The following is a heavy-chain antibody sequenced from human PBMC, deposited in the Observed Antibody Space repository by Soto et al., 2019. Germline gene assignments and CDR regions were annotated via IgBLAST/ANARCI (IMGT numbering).Heavy chain of an antibody. CDR3: ARDGGFLRPHLVAFDI. CDR1: GGTFSSYA. V-gene: IGHV1-69*01. J-gene: IGHJ3*02. Sequence: QVQLVQSGAEVKKPGSSVKVSCKASGGTFSSYAISWVRQAPGQGLEWMGGIIPIFGTANYAQKFQGRVTITADESTSTAYMELSSLRSEDTAVYDCARDGGFLRPHLVAFDIWGQGTMVTVSS. D-gene: IGHD3-3*01. CDR2: IIPIFGTA.